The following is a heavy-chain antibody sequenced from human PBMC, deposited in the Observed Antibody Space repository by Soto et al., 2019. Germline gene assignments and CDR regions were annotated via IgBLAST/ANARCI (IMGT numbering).Heavy chain of an antibody. D-gene: IGHD3-10*01. CDR3: TMGLLWFGAY. CDR1: GFTFSGSA. CDR2: IRSKAISYAT. V-gene: IGHV3-73*02. Sequence: EVQLVESGGGLVQPGGSLKLSCAASGFTFSGSAMHWVRQASGKGLEWVGRIRSKAISYATAYAASVKGRFTISRDDSKNTAYLQMNSLKTEDTAVYYCTMGLLWFGAYWGQGTLVTVSS. J-gene: IGHJ4*02.